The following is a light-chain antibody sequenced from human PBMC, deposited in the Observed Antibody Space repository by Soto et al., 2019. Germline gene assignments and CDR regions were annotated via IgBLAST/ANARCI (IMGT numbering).Light chain of an antibody. CDR1: SNDVGGYNH. CDR3: NSYRSTDTVV. Sequence: SVLTQPASVSGSPGQSITISCTGTSNDVGGYNHVSWYQQHPGKAPKLIIYEVSYRPAGLSNRFSGSKSGNTASLTITGVQAEDEDDYYCNSYRSTDTVVFGGGTKLTVL. V-gene: IGLV2-14*01. J-gene: IGLJ2*01. CDR2: EVS.